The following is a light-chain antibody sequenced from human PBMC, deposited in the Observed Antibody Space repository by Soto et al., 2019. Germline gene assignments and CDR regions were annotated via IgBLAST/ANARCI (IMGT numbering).Light chain of an antibody. Sequence: EIVLAQSPGTLSLSPGQRATLSCRASQSVSRDYVAWYQHKPGQAPRLLIYAASSRPSGIPDRFGGSGSGTDFTLPISRLEPEDFALYYCQQYGSSPLTFGGGTRVEFK. CDR3: QQYGSSPLT. J-gene: IGKJ4*01. CDR1: QSVSRDY. CDR2: AAS. V-gene: IGKV3-20*01.